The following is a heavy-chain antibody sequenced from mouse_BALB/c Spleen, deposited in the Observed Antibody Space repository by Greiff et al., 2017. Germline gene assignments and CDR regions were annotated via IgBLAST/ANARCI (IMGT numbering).Heavy chain of an antibody. Sequence: VQLQQSGAELVKPGASVKLSCTASGFNIKDTYMHWVKQRPEQGLEWIGRIDPANGNTKYDPKFQGKATKTADTSSNTAYLQLSSLTSEDTAVYYCARWLRRETWFAYWGQGTLVTVSA. D-gene: IGHD2-2*01. J-gene: IGHJ3*01. CDR2: IDPANGNT. CDR1: GFNIKDTY. V-gene: IGHV14-3*02. CDR3: ARWLRRETWFAY.